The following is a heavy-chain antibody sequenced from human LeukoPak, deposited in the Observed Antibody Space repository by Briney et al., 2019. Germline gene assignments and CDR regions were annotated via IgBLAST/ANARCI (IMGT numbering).Heavy chain of an antibody. Sequence: SETLSLTCTVSGGSIIGYHWSWLRQPPGKGLEWIGYMYYTGSTNYNPSLKSRVTISVDTSKSQFSLNLSSVTAADTAVYYCARSGTFDQWGQGTLVTVSS. CDR2: MYYTGST. J-gene: IGHJ4*02. CDR1: GGSIIGYH. CDR3: ARSGTFDQ. V-gene: IGHV4-59*01. D-gene: IGHD1-26*01.